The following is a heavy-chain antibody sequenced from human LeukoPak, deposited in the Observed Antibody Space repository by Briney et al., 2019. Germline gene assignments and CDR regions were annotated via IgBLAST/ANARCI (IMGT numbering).Heavy chain of an antibody. Sequence: SETLSLTCTVSGGSISSYYWSWIRQPPGKGLEWIGYIYYSGSTNYNSSFKSRVTISIDTSKNQFSLRLSSVTAADTAVYYCARQYFLILSLYYFDYWGQGTLVTVSS. D-gene: IGHD3-10*02. J-gene: IGHJ4*02. V-gene: IGHV4-59*01. CDR1: GGSISSYY. CDR2: IYYSGST. CDR3: ARQYFLILSLYYFDY.